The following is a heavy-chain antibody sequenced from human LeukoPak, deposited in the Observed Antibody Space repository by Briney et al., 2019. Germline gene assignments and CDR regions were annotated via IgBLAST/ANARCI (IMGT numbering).Heavy chain of an antibody. CDR3: ARVQTYPNVFDI. Sequence: GGSLRLSCAASGFILSSYNMNWVRQAPGKGLEWVSFISSDADAIYYADSVKGRFTISRDSAKNSLYLQMNSLRAEDTAVYYCARVQTYPNVFDIWGQGTMVTVSS. CDR2: ISSDADAI. J-gene: IGHJ3*02. V-gene: IGHV3-48*01. CDR1: GFILSSYN.